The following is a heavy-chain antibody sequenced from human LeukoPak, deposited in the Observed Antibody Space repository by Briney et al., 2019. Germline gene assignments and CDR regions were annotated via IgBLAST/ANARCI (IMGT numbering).Heavy chain of an antibody. CDR3: TRDGVGTGDY. D-gene: IGHD1-26*01. V-gene: IGHV3-74*01. CDR2: INSDGSST. CDR1: GFTFSSYL. J-gene: IGHJ4*02. Sequence: GGSLRLSCAASGFTFSSYLMHWVRQAPGKGLVWVSRINSDGSSTRYADSVKVRFTISRDNAKNTLYLQMNSLRAEDTAVYYCTRDGVGTGDYWGQGTLATVSS.